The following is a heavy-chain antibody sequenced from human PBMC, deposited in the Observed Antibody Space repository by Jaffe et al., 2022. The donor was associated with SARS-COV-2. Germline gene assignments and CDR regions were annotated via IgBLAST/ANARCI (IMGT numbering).Heavy chain of an antibody. CDR2: ISWNSGSI. D-gene: IGHD3-10*01. J-gene: IGHJ6*02. CDR3: AKAMWYYYAHYYYYGMDV. V-gene: IGHV3-9*01. Sequence: EVQLVESGGGLVQPGRSLRLSCAASGFTFDDYAMHWVRQAPGKGLEWVSGISWNSGSIGYADSVKGRFTISRDNAKNSLYLQMNSLRAEDTALYYCAKAMWYYYAHYYYYGMDVWGQGTTVTVSS. CDR1: GFTFDDYA.